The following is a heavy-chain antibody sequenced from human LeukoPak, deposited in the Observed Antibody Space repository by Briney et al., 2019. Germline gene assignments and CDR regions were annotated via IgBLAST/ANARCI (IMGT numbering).Heavy chain of an antibody. CDR1: GGSFSGYY. V-gene: IGHV4-34*01. CDR3: ARVLRYYYGSGSSPFDY. Sequence: SETLSLTCAVYGGSFSGYYWSWIRQPPGKGLEWIGEINHGGSTNYNPSLKSRVTISVDTSKNQFSLKLSSVTAADTAVYYCARVLRYYYGSGSSPFDYWGQGTLVTVSS. D-gene: IGHD3-10*01. CDR2: INHGGST. J-gene: IGHJ4*02.